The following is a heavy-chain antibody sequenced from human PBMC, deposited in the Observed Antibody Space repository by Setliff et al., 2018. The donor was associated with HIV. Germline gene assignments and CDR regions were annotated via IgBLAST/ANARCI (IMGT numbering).Heavy chain of an antibody. CDR3: ARVITGYRCFDY. CDR1: GYIFYSYA. Sequence: GASVKVSCKTSGYIFYSYALHWVRQAPGQGLEWMGWINGGDRNTKYSQMFQGRVFFNRDTSATTAYMELNSLRSEDKAIYYCARVITGYRCFDYWGQGTLVTVSS. CDR2: INGGDRNT. V-gene: IGHV1-3*01. D-gene: IGHD3-16*02. J-gene: IGHJ4*02.